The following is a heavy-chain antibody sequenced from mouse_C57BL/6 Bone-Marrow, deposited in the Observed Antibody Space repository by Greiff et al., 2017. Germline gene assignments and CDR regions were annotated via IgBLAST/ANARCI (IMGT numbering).Heavy chain of an antibody. CDR3: AKGDGYPDDY. CDR1: GYSITSGYY. J-gene: IGHJ2*01. Sequence: EVQLQESGPGLVKPSQSLSLTCSVTGYSITSGYYWNWIRQFPGNKLEWMGYISYDGSNNYNPSLKNRISITRDTSKNQFFLKLNSVTTEDTATYYCAKGDGYPDDYWGQGTTLTVSS. CDR2: ISYDGSN. V-gene: IGHV3-6*01. D-gene: IGHD2-3*01.